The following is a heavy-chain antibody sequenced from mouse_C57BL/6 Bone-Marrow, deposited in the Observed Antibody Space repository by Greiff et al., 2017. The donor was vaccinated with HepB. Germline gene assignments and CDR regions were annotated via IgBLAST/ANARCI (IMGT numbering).Heavy chain of an antibody. CDR2: IDPENGDT. J-gene: IGHJ3*01. CDR3: TTLGTGTWGDAY. D-gene: IGHD4-1*01. V-gene: IGHV14-4*01. CDR1: GFNIKDDY. Sequence: VQLQQSGAELVRPGASVKSSCTASGFNIKDDYMHWVKQRPEQGLEWIGWIDPENGDTEYASKFQGKATITADTSSNTAYLQLSSLTSEDTAVYYCTTLGTGTWGDAYGGQGTLVTVSA.